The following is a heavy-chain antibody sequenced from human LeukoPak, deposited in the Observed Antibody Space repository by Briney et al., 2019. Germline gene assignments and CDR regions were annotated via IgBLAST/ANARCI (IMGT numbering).Heavy chain of an antibody. Sequence: SGGSLRLSCAASGFTFSSYEMNWVRQAPGKGLEWVSYISSSGSTIYNADSVKGRFTISRDNAKNSLYLQMNSLRAEDTAVYYCAREGTVGYYFDYWGQGTLVTVSS. CDR3: AREGTVGYYFDY. V-gene: IGHV3-48*03. J-gene: IGHJ4*02. CDR2: ISSSGSTI. D-gene: IGHD1-1*01. CDR1: GFTFSSYE.